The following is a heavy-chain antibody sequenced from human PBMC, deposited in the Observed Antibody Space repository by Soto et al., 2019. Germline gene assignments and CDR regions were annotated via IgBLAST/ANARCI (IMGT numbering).Heavy chain of an antibody. CDR1: GGSISSGDYY. V-gene: IGHV4-30-4*01. CDR2: IYYSGST. D-gene: IGHD4-17*01. Sequence: SETLSLTCTVSGGSISSGDYYWSWIRQPPGKGLEWIGYIYYSGSTYYNPSLKSRVTISVDTSKNQFSLKLSSVTAADTAVYYCARVNLYGGNSEARYWGQGTLVTVSS. CDR3: ARVNLYGGNSEARY. J-gene: IGHJ4*02.